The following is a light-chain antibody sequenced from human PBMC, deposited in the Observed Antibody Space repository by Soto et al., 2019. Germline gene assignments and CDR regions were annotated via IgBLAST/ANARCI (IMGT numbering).Light chain of an antibody. CDR3: SSYTSSNTYV. Sequence: QSVLTQPASVSGSPGQSITISCTGTSSDVGSYKYVSWYQQHPGKAPKLLIYEVSNRPSGVSNRLSGSKSGNTASLTISGLQAEDEADYYCSSYTSSNTYVFGTGTQLTVL. V-gene: IGLV2-14*01. CDR2: EVS. J-gene: IGLJ1*01. CDR1: SSDVGSYKY.